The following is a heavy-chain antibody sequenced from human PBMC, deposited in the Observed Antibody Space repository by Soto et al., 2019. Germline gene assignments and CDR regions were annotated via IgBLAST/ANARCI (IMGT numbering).Heavy chain of an antibody. V-gene: IGHV4-59*01. CDR2: VYFSGNT. CDR3: GSVRPSGYVLS. D-gene: IGHD6-25*01. CDR1: GGSLSSYY. J-gene: IGHJ5*02. Sequence: SETLSLTCTVSGGSLSSYYWTWIRQSPGKGLEWIGYVYFSGNTNYNPSLKSRVTISIDPSKNQFSLRLASVTAADTAFYYCGSVRPSGYVLSWGQGTLVTVSS.